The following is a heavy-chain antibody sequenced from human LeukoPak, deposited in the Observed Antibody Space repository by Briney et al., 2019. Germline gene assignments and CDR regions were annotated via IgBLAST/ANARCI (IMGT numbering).Heavy chain of an antibody. CDR2: IGSST. J-gene: IGHJ4*02. D-gene: IGHD6-6*01. Sequence: PGGSLRLSCAASGFTFSSYAMSWVRQAPGKGLEWVSAIGSSTYYAGSVKGRFTISRDNSKNTLYLQMNSLRAEDTAVYYCAREDLVLHYFDYWGQGTLVTVSS. V-gene: IGHV3-23*01. CDR1: GFTFSSYA. CDR3: AREDLVLHYFDY.